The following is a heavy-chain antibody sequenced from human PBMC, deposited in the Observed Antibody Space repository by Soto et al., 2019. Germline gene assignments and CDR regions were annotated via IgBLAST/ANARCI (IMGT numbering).Heavy chain of an antibody. CDR1: GGSISGYY. D-gene: IGHD2-2*01. CDR3: ARVPDR. Sequence: SETLSLTCTVSGGSISGYYWSWIRQPPGKGLEWIGHIYYSGNTNYNPSLKSRVTLSVDTSKNQFSLKLSSVTAADTAVYYCARVPDRWGQGTLVTVSS. V-gene: IGHV4-59*12. J-gene: IGHJ5*02. CDR2: IYYSGNT.